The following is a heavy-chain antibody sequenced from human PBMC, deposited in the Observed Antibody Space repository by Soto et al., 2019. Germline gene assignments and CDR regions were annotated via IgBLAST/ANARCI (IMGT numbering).Heavy chain of an antibody. D-gene: IGHD3-10*01. CDR1: GGSISSYY. J-gene: IGHJ6*02. Sequence: SEPLSLTRTVSGGSISSYYWSWIRQPAGKGLEWIGRIYTSGSTNYNPSLKSRVTMSVDTSKNQFSLKLSSVTAADTAVYYCARDSSLLWFGEFYYYYGMDVWGQGTTVTVSS. V-gene: IGHV4-4*07. CDR3: ARDSSLLWFGEFYYYYGMDV. CDR2: IYTSGST.